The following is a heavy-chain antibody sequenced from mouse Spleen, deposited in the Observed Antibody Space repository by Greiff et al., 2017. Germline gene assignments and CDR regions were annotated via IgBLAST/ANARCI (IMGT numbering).Heavy chain of an antibody. J-gene: IGHJ1*01. V-gene: IGHV3-6*01. D-gene: IGHD1-1*01. CDR2: ISYDGSN. CDR1: GYSITSGYY. Sequence: EVKLVESGPGLVKPSQSLSLTCSVTGYSITSGYYWNWIRQFPGNKLEWMGYISYDGSNNYNPSLKNRISITRDTSKNQFFLKLNSVTTEDTATYYCARDYYGSSYWYFDGWGAGTTVTVSS. CDR3: ARDYYGSSYWYFDG.